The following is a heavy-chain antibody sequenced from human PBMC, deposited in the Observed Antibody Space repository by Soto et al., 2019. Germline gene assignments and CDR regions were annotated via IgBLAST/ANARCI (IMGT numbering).Heavy chain of an antibody. V-gene: IGHV6-1*01. CDR2: TYYRSKWYN. Sequence: SQTLSLTCAISGDSVSSNRAAWNWIRQSPSRGLEWLGRTYYRSKWYNDYAVSVKSRITINPDTSKNQFSLQLNSVTPEDTAVYYCARDSDYYDSSGYYSGWFDPWGQGTLVTVSS. J-gene: IGHJ5*02. D-gene: IGHD3-22*01. CDR3: ARDSDYYDSSGYYSGWFDP. CDR1: GDSVSSNRAA.